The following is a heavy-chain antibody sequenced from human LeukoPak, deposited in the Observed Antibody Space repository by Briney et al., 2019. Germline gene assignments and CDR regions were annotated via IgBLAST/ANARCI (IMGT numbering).Heavy chain of an antibody. CDR1: GYTFTSYA. J-gene: IGHJ4*02. CDR2: INAGNGNT. CDR3: ARGPTTGILGY. D-gene: IGHD1-26*01. Sequence: GASVKVSCKASGYTFTSYAMHWVRQAPGQRLEWMGWINAGNGNTKYSQKFQGRVTITRDTSASTAYMGLSSLRSEDTAVYYCARGPTTGILGYWGQGTLVTVSS. V-gene: IGHV1-3*01.